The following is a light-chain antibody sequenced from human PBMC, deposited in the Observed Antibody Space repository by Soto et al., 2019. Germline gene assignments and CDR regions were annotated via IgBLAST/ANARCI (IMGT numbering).Light chain of an antibody. V-gene: IGKV2-28*01. CDR1: PSLLHSDGYNY. CDR3: VQNLQTLFT. J-gene: IGKJ3*01. Sequence: DIVMTQSPLFLSVTPGEPASISCRSSPSLLHSDGYNYLDWYLQKPGQSPQLLIYLGSIRPSGVPDRFSGSGSGTYFTLKISRVEAEDVGVYYGVQNLQTLFTFGPGTTVDIK. CDR2: LGS.